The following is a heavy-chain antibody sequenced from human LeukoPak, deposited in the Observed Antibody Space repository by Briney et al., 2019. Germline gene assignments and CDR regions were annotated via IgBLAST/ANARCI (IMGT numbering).Heavy chain of an antibody. J-gene: IGHJ4*02. V-gene: IGHV1-18*04. CDR3: ARDGGYEIDY. CDR2: TSAYNGNT. D-gene: IGHD5-12*01. CDR1: GYTFTGYY. Sequence: ASVKVSCKASGYTFTGYYMHWVRQAPGQGLEWMGWTSAYNGNTNYAQKLQGRVTMTTDTSTSTAYMELRSLRSDDTAVYYCARDGGYEIDYWGQGTLVTVSS.